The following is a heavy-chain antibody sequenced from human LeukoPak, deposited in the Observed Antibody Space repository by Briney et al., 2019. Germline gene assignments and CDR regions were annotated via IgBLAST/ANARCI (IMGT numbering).Heavy chain of an antibody. J-gene: IGHJ2*01. V-gene: IGHV4-59*01. Sequence: SETLSLTCTVSGGSISSYYWSWIRQPPGKGLEWIGYIYYSGSTNYNPSLKSRVTISVDTSKNQFSLKLSSVTAADTAVYYCARDRYYDSSGYYYVRVENWYFDLWGRGTLVTVSS. CDR3: ARDRYYDSSGYYYVRVENWYFDL. CDR1: GGSISSYY. CDR2: IYYSGST. D-gene: IGHD3-22*01.